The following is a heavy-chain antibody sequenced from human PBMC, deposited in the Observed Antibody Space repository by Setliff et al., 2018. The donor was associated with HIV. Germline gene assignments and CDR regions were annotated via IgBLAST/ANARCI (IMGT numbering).Heavy chain of an antibody. Sequence: ASVKVSCKASGGTFSSYAISWVRQAPGQGLEWMGGIIPIFGTANYAQKFQGRVTITTDESTTTAYMELSSLRSEDTAVYYCARDRYYDYVWGSLLGYYYGMDVWGQGTTVTVSS. CDR1: GGTFSSYA. V-gene: IGHV1-69*05. CDR3: ARDRYYDYVWGSLLGYYYGMDV. J-gene: IGHJ6*02. CDR2: IIPIFGTA. D-gene: IGHD3-16*01.